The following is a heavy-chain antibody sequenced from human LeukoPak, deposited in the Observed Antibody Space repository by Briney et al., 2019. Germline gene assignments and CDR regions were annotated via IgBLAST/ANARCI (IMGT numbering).Heavy chain of an antibody. CDR3: ARPSTMVRGVMVDY. Sequence: GESLKISCKGSGYSFTSYWIGWVRQIPGKGLEWMGIIYPGDSAPSFRPTFQGQVSIAADKSISTAYLQWSSLKASDTAMYYCARPSTMVRGVMVDYWGQGTLVTVSS. CDR2: IYPGDSAP. J-gene: IGHJ4*02. V-gene: IGHV5-51*01. D-gene: IGHD3-10*01. CDR1: GYSFTSYW.